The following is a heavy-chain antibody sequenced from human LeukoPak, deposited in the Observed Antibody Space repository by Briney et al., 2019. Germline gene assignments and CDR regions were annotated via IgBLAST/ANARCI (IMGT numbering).Heavy chain of an antibody. D-gene: IGHD5-24*01. CDR3: ARGMSAVTQYNYFDP. Sequence: SETLSLTCAVYGGSFSGYYWSWIRQPPGKGLEWIGEINHSGSTNYNPSLKSRVTISVDTSKNQFSLKLSSVTAADTAVYYCARGMSAVTQYNYFDPWGQGTQVTVSS. V-gene: IGHV4-34*01. CDR2: INHSGST. J-gene: IGHJ5*02. CDR1: GGSFSGYY.